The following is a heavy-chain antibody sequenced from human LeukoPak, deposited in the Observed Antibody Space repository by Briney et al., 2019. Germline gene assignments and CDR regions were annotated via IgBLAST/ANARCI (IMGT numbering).Heavy chain of an antibody. CDR1: GDSVSSNSAA. Sequence: SQTLSLTCAISGDSVSSNSAAWNWIRQSPSRGLEWLGRTYYRSKWYNDYAVSVKSRITINPDTSKNQFSLQLNSVTPEDTAVYYCARVRGYCSGGSCYYHYGMDVWGQGTTVTVSS. V-gene: IGHV6-1*01. D-gene: IGHD2-15*01. CDR3: ARVRGYCSGGSCYYHYGMDV. CDR2: TYYRSKWYN. J-gene: IGHJ6*02.